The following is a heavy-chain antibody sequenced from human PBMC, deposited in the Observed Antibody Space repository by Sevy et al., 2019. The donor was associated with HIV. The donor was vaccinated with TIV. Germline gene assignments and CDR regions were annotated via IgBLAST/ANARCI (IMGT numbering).Heavy chain of an antibody. J-gene: IGHJ4*02. CDR1: GFTFRSYT. Sequence: GGSLRLSCVASGFTFRSYTMKWVRQAPGKGLECVSSISTSGSYIYYADSVKGRFTISRDDAKNSLYLQMNTLRAEDAALYYCARVRPYDTRDFDYWGQGTLVTVSS. V-gene: IGHV3-21*01. CDR2: ISTSGSYI. CDR3: ARVRPYDTRDFDY. D-gene: IGHD3-22*01.